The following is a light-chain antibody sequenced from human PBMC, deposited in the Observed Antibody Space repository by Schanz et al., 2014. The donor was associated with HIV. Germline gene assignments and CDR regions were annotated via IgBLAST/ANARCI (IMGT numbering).Light chain of an antibody. CDR1: SSDVGGYNY. Sequence: QSALTQPASVSGTPGQSITISCTGSSSDVGGYNYVSWYQQHPDKAPKLMIYDVSNRPSGVSNRFSGSKSGNTASLTISGLQAEDEADYYCSSCTSSSTYVFGTGTKLTVL. J-gene: IGLJ1*01. CDR3: SSCTSSSTYV. CDR2: DVS. V-gene: IGLV2-14*03.